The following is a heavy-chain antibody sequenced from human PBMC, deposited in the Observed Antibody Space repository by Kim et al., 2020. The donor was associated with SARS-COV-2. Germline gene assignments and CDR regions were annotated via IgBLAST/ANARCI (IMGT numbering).Heavy chain of an antibody. V-gene: IGHV4-34*01. J-gene: IGHJ4*02. CDR2: T. CDR3: ARAHPTVGFDY. Sequence: TNYNPSLKSRVTISVDTSKNQFSLKLSSVTAADTAVYYCARAHPTVGFDYWGQGTLVTVSS. D-gene: IGHD4-17*01.